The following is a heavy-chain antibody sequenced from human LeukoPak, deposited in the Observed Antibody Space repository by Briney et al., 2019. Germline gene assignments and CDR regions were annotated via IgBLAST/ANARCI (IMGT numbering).Heavy chain of an antibody. V-gene: IGHV4-61*02. J-gene: IGHJ5*02. CDR2: IYTSGST. CDR1: GGSISSGSYY. D-gene: IGHD3-22*01. CDR3: ARGSPYYDSSGYYPNWFDP. Sequence: SETLSLTCTVSGGSISSGSYYWSWIRQPAGKGLEWIGRIYTSGSTNYNPSLKSRVTISVDTSKNQFSLKLSSVTAADTAVYYCARGSPYYDSSGYYPNWFDPWGQGTLVTVSS.